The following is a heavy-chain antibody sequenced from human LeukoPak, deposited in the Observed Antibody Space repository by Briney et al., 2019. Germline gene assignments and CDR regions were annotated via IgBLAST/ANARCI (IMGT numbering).Heavy chain of an antibody. CDR2: KYYSGST. V-gene: IGHV4-61*01. D-gene: IGHD5-18*01. CDR3: ARGRSYGFDFDS. CDR1: GVSINTCCYY. J-gene: IGHJ4*02. Sequence: PSETLSLTCDVSGVSINTCCYYWTWIRQPPGKGMEWIGYKYYSGSTRYNSSLRSRLTISLDSSKNQFSLRLTSVTAADTAVYYCARGRSYGFDFDSWGPGTLVIVSS.